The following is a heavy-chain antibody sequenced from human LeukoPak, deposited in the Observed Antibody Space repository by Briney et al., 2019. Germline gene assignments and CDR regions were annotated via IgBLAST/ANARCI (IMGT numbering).Heavy chain of an antibody. CDR1: GGSFSGYY. CDR3: ARNNDYYYYGMDV. CDR2: INHSGST. Sequence: SETLSLTCAVYGGSFSGYYWSWIRQPPGKGLEWIGEINHSGSTNYNPSLKSRVTISVDTSKNQFSLKLSSVTAADTAVYYCARNNDYYYYGMDVWGQGTTVTVSS. V-gene: IGHV4-34*01. J-gene: IGHJ6*02.